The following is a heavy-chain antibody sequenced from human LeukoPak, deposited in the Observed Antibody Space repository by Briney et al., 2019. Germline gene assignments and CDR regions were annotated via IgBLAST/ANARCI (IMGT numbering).Heavy chain of an antibody. V-gene: IGHV5-51*01. CDR2: IYPDESNI. J-gene: IGHJ4*02. D-gene: IGHD2-2*03. CDR3: ARPPSRGYSSSFEY. Sequence: GESLKISCKGSGYSFPTYWITWVRQMPGKGLEWMGIIYPDESNIRYSPSFQGQVTISADKSISTAYLQWSSLKASDTAMYYCARPPSRGYSSSFEYWGQGTLVTVSS. CDR1: GYSFPTYW.